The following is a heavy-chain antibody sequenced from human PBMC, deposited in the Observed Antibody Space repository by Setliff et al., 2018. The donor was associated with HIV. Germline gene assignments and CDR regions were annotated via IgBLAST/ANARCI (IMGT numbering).Heavy chain of an antibody. V-gene: IGHV4-4*09. D-gene: IGHD6-19*01. Sequence: SETLSLTCTVSGGSISSYYLSWIRQPPGKGLEWIGYIYTSWSTNYNPPLKIRVTISLDTSKNQFSLKLSSLTAADTAVYYCASSSGWYGAAQFDPWGQGTRVTVSS. J-gene: IGHJ5*02. CDR2: IYTSWST. CDR3: ASSSGWYGAAQFDP. CDR1: GGSISSYY.